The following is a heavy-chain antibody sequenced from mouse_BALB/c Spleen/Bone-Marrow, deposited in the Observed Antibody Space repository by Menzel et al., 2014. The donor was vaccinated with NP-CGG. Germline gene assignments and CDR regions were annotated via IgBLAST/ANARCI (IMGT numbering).Heavy chain of an antibody. D-gene: IGHD1-1*01. CDR3: ARDRGGLLHDY. CDR2: IRNKANGYTT. CDR1: GFTFTDYY. Sequence: EVKLMESGGGLVQPGGSLRLSCATSGFTFTDYYMSWVRQPPGKALEWLGFIRNKANGYTTEYSASVKGRFTISRDNSQSILYLQMNTLRAEGSATYYCARDRGGLLHDYWGQGPPLTVSS. J-gene: IGHJ2*01. V-gene: IGHV7-3*02.